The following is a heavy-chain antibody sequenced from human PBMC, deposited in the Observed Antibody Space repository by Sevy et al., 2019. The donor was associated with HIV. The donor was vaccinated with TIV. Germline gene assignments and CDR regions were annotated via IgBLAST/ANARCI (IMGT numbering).Heavy chain of an antibody. D-gene: IGHD6-25*01. CDR3: ARALAAAASY. CDR2: IKQDGSEK. Sequence: GGCLRLSCAASGFTFSSYWMNWVRQAPGKGLEWVVNIKQDGSEKYYVDSVKGRFTISRDNAKNSMHLQMNSLRAEDTAVYYCARALAAAASYWGQGTLVTVSS. V-gene: IGHV3-7*01. J-gene: IGHJ4*02. CDR1: GFTFSSYW.